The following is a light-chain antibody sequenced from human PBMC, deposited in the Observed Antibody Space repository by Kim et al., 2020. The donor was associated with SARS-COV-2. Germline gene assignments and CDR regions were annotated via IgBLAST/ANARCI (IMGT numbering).Light chain of an antibody. Sequence: DIQMTQSPSSLSASVGDRVTITCRASQTIGYFLNWYQQRPGKAPKVLIYSALSLHVGVPSRFSGGGSGTEFTLNISSLQHEDFATYYCQQTYTTPTFGGGTKVDIK. J-gene: IGKJ4*02. CDR1: QTIGYF. CDR2: SAL. CDR3: QQTYTTPT. V-gene: IGKV1-39*01.